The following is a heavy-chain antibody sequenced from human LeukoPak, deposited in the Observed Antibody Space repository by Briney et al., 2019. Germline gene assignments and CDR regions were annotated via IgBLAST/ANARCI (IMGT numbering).Heavy chain of an antibody. CDR1: GASIRSSTYY. Sequence: SETLSLTCIVSGASIRSSTYYWGWIRQPPGKGLQWIGSIYYSGSTYYNPSLKSRVTISVDTSKNQFSLKLNSVTAADTAVYYCARLSTVTTSFDYWGQGTLVTVSS. J-gene: IGHJ4*02. CDR2: IYYSGST. CDR3: ARLSTVTTSFDY. V-gene: IGHV4-39*01. D-gene: IGHD4-17*01.